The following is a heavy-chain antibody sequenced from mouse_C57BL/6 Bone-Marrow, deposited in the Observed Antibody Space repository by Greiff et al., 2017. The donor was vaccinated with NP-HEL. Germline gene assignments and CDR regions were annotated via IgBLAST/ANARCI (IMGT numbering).Heavy chain of an antibody. J-gene: IGHJ3*01. CDR1: GFTFSSYG. D-gene: IGHD2-4*01. CDR3: ASPYDYDVAWFAY. Sequence: EVKVVESGGDLVKPGGSLKLSCAASGFTFSSYGMSWVRQTPDKRLEWVATISSGGSYTYYPDSVKGRFTISRDNAKTTLYLQMSSLKSEDTAMYYCASPYDYDVAWFAYWGQGTLVTVSA. V-gene: IGHV5-6*01. CDR2: ISSGGSYT.